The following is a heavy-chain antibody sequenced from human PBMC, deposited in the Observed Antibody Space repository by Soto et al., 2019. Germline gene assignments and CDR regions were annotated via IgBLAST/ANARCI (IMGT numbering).Heavy chain of an antibody. Sequence: QLQLQESGPRLVKPSDTLSLICDVSGDSISSSSYYWGWIRQPPGKGLEWLASIYYSGAAYYNPSLRSRVSISVDTSNNRFSLALTSLTAADTAVYFCARLAYSGYF. CDR3: ARLAYSGYF. V-gene: IGHV4-39*02. CDR1: GDSISSSSYY. J-gene: IGHJ1*01. D-gene: IGHD2-21*01. CDR2: IYYSGAA.